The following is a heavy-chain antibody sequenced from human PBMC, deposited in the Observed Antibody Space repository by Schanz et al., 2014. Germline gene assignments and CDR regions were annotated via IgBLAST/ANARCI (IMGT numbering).Heavy chain of an antibody. D-gene: IGHD6-19*01. CDR3: AKDLAVAGDY. CDR1: GFRFDDYA. CDR2: MSWNAGSL. Sequence: EVQLVESGGGLVQPGRSLRLSCVASGFRFDDYAMHWVRQAPGKGLEWVSGMSWNAGSLGYGDSVKGRFTISRDNAKNSLYLQMNSLRAEDTAVYYCAKDLAVAGDYWGQGTLVTVSS. V-gene: IGHV3-9*01. J-gene: IGHJ4*02.